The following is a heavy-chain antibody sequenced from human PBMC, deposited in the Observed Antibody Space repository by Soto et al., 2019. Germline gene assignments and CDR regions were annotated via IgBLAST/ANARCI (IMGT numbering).Heavy chain of an antibody. CDR1: GYTFTGYY. CDR2: INPSSGDS. J-gene: IGHJ6*02. V-gene: IGHV1-2*02. CDR3: AREGGSAYGMHV. Sequence: QVHLVQSGAEVAKPGASVKVSCKPSGYTFTGYYIHWVRQAPGQGLEWMGWINPSSGDSKYAQKFQGRVTMTRDTSISTAYLDLRNLRSDDTAVYYCAREGGSAYGMHVWGQGTAVTVSS. D-gene: IGHD1-26*01.